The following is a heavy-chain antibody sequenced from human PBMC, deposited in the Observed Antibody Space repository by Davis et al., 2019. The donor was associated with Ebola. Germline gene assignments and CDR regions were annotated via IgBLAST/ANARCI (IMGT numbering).Heavy chain of an antibody. CDR1: GAPISSSNW. CDR3: ARQWTLRDAFDV. J-gene: IGHJ3*01. Sequence: MPGGFLRPSCAAPGAPISSSNWWSWVRQPPGKGLEWIGEIYHSGSTNYNPSLKSRVTISVDKSKNQFSLKLSSVTAADTAVYYCARQWTLRDAFDVWGQGTMVTVSS. D-gene: IGHD2-15*01. CDR2: IYHSGST. V-gene: IGHV4-4*02.